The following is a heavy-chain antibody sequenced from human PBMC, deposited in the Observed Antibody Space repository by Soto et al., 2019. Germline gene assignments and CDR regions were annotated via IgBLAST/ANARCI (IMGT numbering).Heavy chain of an antibody. CDR1: GYSFSVFW. V-gene: IGHV5-51*01. CDR3: ASGNGDFLDY. D-gene: IGHD2-21*02. CDR2: IYPGDAQT. Sequence: PRESLKISCKGSGYSFSVFWIGWVRQMPGKGLEWMGFIYPGDAQTKYSPSFQGQVTVSADTSINTAYLQWSSLKASDTAMYYCASGNGDFLDYWGQGTLVTVSS. J-gene: IGHJ4*02.